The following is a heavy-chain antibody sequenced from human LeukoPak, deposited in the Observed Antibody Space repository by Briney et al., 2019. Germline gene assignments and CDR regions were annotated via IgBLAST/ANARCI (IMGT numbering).Heavy chain of an antibody. V-gene: IGHV3-48*01. CDR2: ISGDTSTK. Sequence: SGRSLRLSCAASGFTFDTYSVNWVRQAPGKRLGWVSYISGDTSTKYYADSVKGRLTISRDVAKSTLYLQMNSLRAEDTAIYYCARTSTYGDYDYWGQGTLVTVSS. D-gene: IGHD4-17*01. CDR3: ARTSTYGDYDY. J-gene: IGHJ4*02. CDR1: GFTFDTYS.